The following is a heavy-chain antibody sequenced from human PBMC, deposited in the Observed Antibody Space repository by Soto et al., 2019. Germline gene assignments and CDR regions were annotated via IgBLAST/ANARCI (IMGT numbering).Heavy chain of an antibody. CDR2: IDPRDSYT. D-gene: IGHD1-7*01. CDR3: AREKSDLELFNWLDP. V-gene: IGHV5-10-1*01. Sequence: GESLKISCEASGHSFTTYWISWVRQIPGKGLEWMGAIDPRDSYTKYSPSFQGHVTISVDKSISTAYLQWNSLKASDTAIYYCAREKSDLELFNWLDPWGQGTLVTVSS. CDR1: GHSFTTYW. J-gene: IGHJ5*02.